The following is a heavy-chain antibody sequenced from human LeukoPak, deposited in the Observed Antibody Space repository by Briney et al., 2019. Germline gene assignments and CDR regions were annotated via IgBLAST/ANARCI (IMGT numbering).Heavy chain of an antibody. J-gene: IGHJ5*02. D-gene: IGHD1-26*01. CDR3: AKAATWAYNWFDP. V-gene: IGHV3-23*01. CDR1: ELTFNSNA. CDR2: ISGSGSTT. Sequence: GGSPRLSCAASELTFNSNAMSWVRQAPGKGLEWVSGISGSGSTTYYADSVKGRFTISRDNSKNTLYLQMNSLRGDDTAVYYCAKAATWAYNWFDPWGQGTLVTVSS.